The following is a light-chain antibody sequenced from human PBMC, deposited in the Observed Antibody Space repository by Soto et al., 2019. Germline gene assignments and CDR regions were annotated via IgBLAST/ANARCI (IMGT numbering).Light chain of an antibody. J-gene: IGLJ1*01. CDR2: DVS. V-gene: IGLV2-14*03. CDR1: SSDVGGYNS. Sequence: QSALTQPASVSGSPGQSIAISCTGTSSDVGGYNSASWYQQHPGKAPKLLIYDVSNRPSGVSNRFSGSKSGNTASLTISGLQAEDEADYYCSSYNTGGSYVFGTGTKLTVL. CDR3: SSYNTGGSYV.